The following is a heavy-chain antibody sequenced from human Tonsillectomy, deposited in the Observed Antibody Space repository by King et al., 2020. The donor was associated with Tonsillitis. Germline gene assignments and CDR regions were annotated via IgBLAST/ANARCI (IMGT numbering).Heavy chain of an antibody. V-gene: IGHV3-21*01. CDR1: GFTFSSYS. J-gene: IGHJ4*02. CDR2: ISGSNSYI. D-gene: IGHD4/OR15-4a*01. CDR3: ARVVLRGIYAVDY. Sequence: VQLVESGGGLVKPGGSLRLSCAASGFTFSSYSMNWVRQAPGKGLEWVSSISGSNSYIFYADSVKGRFTISRDNAKNSLSLQMKSLRAEDTAVYYCARVVLRGIYAVDYWGQGTLVTVSS.